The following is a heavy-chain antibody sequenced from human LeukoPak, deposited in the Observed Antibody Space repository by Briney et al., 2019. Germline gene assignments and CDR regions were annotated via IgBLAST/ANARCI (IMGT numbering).Heavy chain of an antibody. J-gene: IGHJ4*02. V-gene: IGHV1-3*01. Sequence: ASVKVSCKASGYTFTNYAIHWVRQAPGQRLEWMGWFNSDTGNTEYSQKFQGRVIITRDTSASTAYMELSSLRPEDTAVFFCARGGPNSSGWTLDYWGQGALVTVSS. CDR2: FNSDTGNT. CDR3: ARGGPNSSGWTLDY. D-gene: IGHD6-19*01. CDR1: GYTFTNYA.